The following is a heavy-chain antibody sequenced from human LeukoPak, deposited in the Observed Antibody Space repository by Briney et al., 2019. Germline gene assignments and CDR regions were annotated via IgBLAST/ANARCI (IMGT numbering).Heavy chain of an antibody. CDR1: GYTFTSYD. J-gene: IGHJ4*02. CDR2: IIPIFGTA. D-gene: IGHD6-13*01. CDR3: ARNGIAAEMYYFDY. V-gene: IGHV1-69*05. Sequence: GASVKVSCKASGYTFTSYDINWVRQAPGQGLEWMGGIIPIFGTANYAQKFQGRVTITTGESTSTAYMELSSLRSEDTAVYYCARNGIAAEMYYFDYWGQGTLVTVSS.